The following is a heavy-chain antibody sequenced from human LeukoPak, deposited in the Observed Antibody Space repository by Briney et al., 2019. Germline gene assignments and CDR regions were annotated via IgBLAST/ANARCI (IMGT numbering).Heavy chain of an antibody. CDR2: IYSGGST. D-gene: IGHD4-23*01. CDR1: GFTVSSNY. Sequence: GGSLRLSCAVSGFTVSSNYMSWVRQAPGKGLDWVSVIYSGGSTYYEDSVKGRFTVSRDNSKNTLYLQMNSLRAEDTAVYYCARDRWDYGGNSGLDYWGQGTLVTVSS. V-gene: IGHV3-66*02. CDR3: ARDRWDYGGNSGLDY. J-gene: IGHJ4*02.